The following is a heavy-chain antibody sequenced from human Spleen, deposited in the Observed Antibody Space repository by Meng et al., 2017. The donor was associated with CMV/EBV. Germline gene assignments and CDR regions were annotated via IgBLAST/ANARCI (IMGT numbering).Heavy chain of an antibody. CDR1: FTFSTYA. CDR2: MSYNRSNK. J-gene: IGHJ5*02. Sequence: FTFSTYAMHWVRQTPGKGLEWVAVMSYNRSNKYCASYVKALCTISRDNSENTLHLQMNTLRAEDTALYYGSKGGYYDSSGHNWFDPWGQGTLVTVSS. D-gene: IGHD3-22*01. CDR3: SKGGYYDSSGHNWFDP. V-gene: IGHV3-30-3*02.